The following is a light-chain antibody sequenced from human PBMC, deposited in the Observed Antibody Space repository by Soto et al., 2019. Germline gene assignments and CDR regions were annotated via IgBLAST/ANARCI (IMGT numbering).Light chain of an antibody. J-gene: IGKJ1*01. V-gene: IGKV3-11*01. CDR2: DAS. CDR1: QSVSSY. CDR3: QQRRK. Sequence: EIVLTQSPATLSLSPGERATLSCRASQSVSSYLAWYQQKPGQAPRLLIYDASNRATGIPARFSGSGSGTDFNLTISSLEPDDFAVYYCQQRRKFGQGTKVEIK.